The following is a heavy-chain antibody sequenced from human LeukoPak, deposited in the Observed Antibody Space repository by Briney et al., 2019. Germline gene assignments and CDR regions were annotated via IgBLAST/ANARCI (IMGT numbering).Heavy chain of an antibody. D-gene: IGHD2-2*01. CDR2: ISWNSGSI. J-gene: IGHJ4*02. Sequence: PGGSLRLSCAASGFTFDDYAMHWVRQAPGKGLEWVSGISWNSGSIAYVDSVKGRFTISRDNAKNSLYLQMNSLRVEDTALYYCAKDRPQYCSSVSCYVFDSWGQGTLVTVSS. CDR1: GFTFDDYA. V-gene: IGHV3-9*01. CDR3: AKDRPQYCSSVSCYVFDS.